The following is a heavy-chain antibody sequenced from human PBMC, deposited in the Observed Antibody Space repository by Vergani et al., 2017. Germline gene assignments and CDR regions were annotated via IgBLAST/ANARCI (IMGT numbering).Heavy chain of an antibody. Sequence: QVQLVESGGGLVKPGGSLRLSCAASGFSFSDHYMTWIRQAPGKGLEWVSYISNSGNTIEYADSVKGRFSISRDNAKSSLFLQMDSLRAEDTAVYYCAKDPLKQRFLEWFLTTRHQHRNYYMDVWGKGTTVTVSS. CDR2: ISNSGNTI. J-gene: IGHJ6*03. CDR3: AKDPLKQRFLEWFLTTRHQHRNYYMDV. V-gene: IGHV3-11*01. CDR1: GFSFSDHY. D-gene: IGHD3-3*01.